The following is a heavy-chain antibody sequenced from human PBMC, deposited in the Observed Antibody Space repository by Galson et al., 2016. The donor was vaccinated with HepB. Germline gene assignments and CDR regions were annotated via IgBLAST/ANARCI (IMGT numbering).Heavy chain of an antibody. J-gene: IGHJ4*02. CDR3: AKDYDSSGHYEGD. V-gene: IGHV3-23*01. D-gene: IGHD3-22*01. CDR2: IATAINTENT. Sequence: LRLSCAASGFPFSIYAMNWFRQAPGKGLEWVSTIATAINTENTHYADSVNGRFTISRDDSNSILYVQMSSLRAEDTAVYYCAKDYDSSGHYEGDWGQGTLVTVSP. CDR1: GFPFSIYA.